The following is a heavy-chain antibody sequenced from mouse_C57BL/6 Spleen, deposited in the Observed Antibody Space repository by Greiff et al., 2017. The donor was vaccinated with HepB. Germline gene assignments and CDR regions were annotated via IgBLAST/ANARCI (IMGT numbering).Heavy chain of an antibody. CDR1: GFTFNDYG. Sequence: EVMLVESGGGLVKSGGSLKLSCAASGFTFNDYGMHWVRQAPEKGLEWVAYISSGSSTINYADTVKGRFTISGDNAKNTLYLQMTSLRSEDTALYYCARRGNWDDYSYAMANWGQGPSVNVSS. CDR2: ISSGSSTI. CDR3: ARRGNWDDYSYAMAN. D-gene: IGHD4-1*01. V-gene: IGHV5-17*01. J-gene: IGHJ4*01.